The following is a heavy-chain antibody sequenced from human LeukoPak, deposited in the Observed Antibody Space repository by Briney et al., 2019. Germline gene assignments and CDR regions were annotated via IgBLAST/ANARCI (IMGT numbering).Heavy chain of an antibody. J-gene: IGHJ5*02. CDR2: FDPEDGET. CDR3: ATLYCSSTSCKTNNWFDP. CDR1: GYTLTELS. D-gene: IGHD2-2*01. V-gene: IGHV1-24*01. Sequence: ASVKVSCKVSGYTLTELSMHWVRQAPGKGLEWMGGFDPEDGETIYAQKFQGRVTMTEHTSTDTAYMELSSLRSEDTAVYYCATLYCSSTSCKTNNWFDPWGQGTLVSVSS.